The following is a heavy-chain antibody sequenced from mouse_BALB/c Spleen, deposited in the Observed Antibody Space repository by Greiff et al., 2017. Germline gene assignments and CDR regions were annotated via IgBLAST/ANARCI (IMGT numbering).Heavy chain of an antibody. CDR2: IWGDGST. V-gene: IGHV2-6-7*01. CDR3: ARDDGDYDFDY. J-gene: IGHJ2*01. Sequence: VQLQQSGPGLVAPSQSLSITCTVSGFLLTGYGVNWVRQPPGKGLEWLGMIWGDGSTDYNSALKSRLSISKDNSKSQVFLKMNSLQTDDTARYYCARDDGDYDFDYGGQGTTLTVSS. CDR1: GFLLTGYG. D-gene: IGHD2-4*01.